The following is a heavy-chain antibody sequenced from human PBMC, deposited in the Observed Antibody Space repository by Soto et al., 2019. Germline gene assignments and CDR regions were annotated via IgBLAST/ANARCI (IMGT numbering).Heavy chain of an antibody. CDR2: IYYSGST. D-gene: IGHD3-22*01. V-gene: IGHV4-59*01. CDR3: ARVGRRDFLYYYDSSGYYTDAFDI. J-gene: IGHJ3*02. Sequence: SETLSLTCTVSGGSISSYYWSWIRQPPGKGLEWIGYIYYSGSTNYNPSLKSRVTISVDTSKNQFSLKLSSVTAADPAVYYCARVGRRDFLYYYDSSGYYTDAFDIWGQGTMVTVS. CDR1: GGSISSYY.